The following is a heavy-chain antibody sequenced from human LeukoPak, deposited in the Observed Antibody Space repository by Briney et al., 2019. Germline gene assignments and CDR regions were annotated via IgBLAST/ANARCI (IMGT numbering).Heavy chain of an antibody. J-gene: IGHJ4*02. CDR3: ARHQEGFDY. CDR2: FDPEDGET. V-gene: IGHV1-24*01. CDR1: GYTLTELS. Sequence: ASVKVSCKVSGYTLTELSMHWVRQAPGKGLEWMGGFDPEDGETIYAQKFQGRVTVTRDTSTSTVHMELSGLRSEDTAVYYCARHQEGFDYWGQGTLVTVSS.